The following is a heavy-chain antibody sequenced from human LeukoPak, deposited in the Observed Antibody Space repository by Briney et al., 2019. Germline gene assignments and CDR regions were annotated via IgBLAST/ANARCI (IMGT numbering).Heavy chain of an antibody. CDR3: ARVGAARPRSSGAFDI. CDR1: GYTFTSYG. Sequence: ASVKVSCKASGYTFTSYGISWVRQAPGQGLEWMGWISAYNGNTNYAQKLQGRVTMTTDTSTSTAYMELSSLRSEDTAVYYCARVGAARPRSSGAFDIWGQGTMVTVSS. D-gene: IGHD6-6*01. V-gene: IGHV1-18*01. J-gene: IGHJ3*02. CDR2: ISAYNGNT.